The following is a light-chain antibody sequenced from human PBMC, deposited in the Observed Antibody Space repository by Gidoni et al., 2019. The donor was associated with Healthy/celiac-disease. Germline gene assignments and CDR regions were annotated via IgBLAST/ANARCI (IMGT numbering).Light chain of an antibody. CDR3: MQGTHWPPT. J-gene: IGKJ1*01. V-gene: IGKV2-30*01. Sequence: DVVMTQSPLSLPVTLGQPASSSCRPSQILVYSDGNTYLNWFQQRPGQSPRRLIYKVSNRDSGVPDRFSGSGSGTDFTLKISRVEAEDVGVYYCMQGTHWPPTFGQGTKVEIK. CDR2: KVS. CDR1: QILVYSDGNTY.